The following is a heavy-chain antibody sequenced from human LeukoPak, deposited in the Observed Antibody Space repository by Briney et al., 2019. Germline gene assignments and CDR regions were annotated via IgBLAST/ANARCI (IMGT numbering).Heavy chain of an antibody. V-gene: IGHV6-1*01. J-gene: IGHJ4*02. Sequence: SQTLSLTCAISGDSISSNSGAAWNWIRQSPSRGLEWLGRTYYRSKWYHDYAVSVKSRITIIPDTSKNQFSLQLNFMTPEDTAVYYCARGYYSAFDYWGRGTLVTVSS. D-gene: IGHD2-21*01. CDR3: ARGYYSAFDY. CDR2: TYYRSKWYH. CDR1: GDSISSNSGAA.